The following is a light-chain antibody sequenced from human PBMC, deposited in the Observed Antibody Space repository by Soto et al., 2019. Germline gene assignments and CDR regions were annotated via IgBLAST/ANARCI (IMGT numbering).Light chain of an antibody. CDR3: QSYDSSLSGFYV. Sequence: QSVLTQPPSVSGAPGQRVTISCTGSSSNIGAGYDVHWYQRLPGTAPKLLIYGNINRPSGVPDRFSGSKSGTSASLAITGLQAEGEADYHCQSYDSSLSGFYVFGTGTKVTVL. CDR1: SSNIGAGYD. CDR2: GNI. J-gene: IGLJ1*01. V-gene: IGLV1-40*01.